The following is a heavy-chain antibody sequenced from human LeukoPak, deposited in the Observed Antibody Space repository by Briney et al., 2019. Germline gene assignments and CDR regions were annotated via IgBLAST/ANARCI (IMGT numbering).Heavy chain of an antibody. J-gene: IGHJ5*02. Sequence: SETLSLTCAVYGGSFSGYYWSWIRQPPGKGLEWIGEINHSGSTNYNPSLKSRVTISVDTSKNQFSLKLSSVTAADTAVYYCARVEYSSSYSSKNNWFDPWGQGTLATVSS. CDR2: INHSGST. V-gene: IGHV4-34*01. D-gene: IGHD6-6*01. CDR3: ARVEYSSSYSSKNNWFDP. CDR1: GGSFSGYY.